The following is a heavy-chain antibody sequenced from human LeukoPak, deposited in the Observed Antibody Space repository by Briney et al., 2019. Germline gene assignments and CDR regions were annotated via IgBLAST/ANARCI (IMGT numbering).Heavy chain of an antibody. CDR2: ISSSSSYI. CDR3: ASGNDKNNHYDILTGYYWE. J-gene: IGHJ4*02. Sequence: PGGSLRLSCAASGFTFSSYSMNWVRQAPGKGLEWVSSISSSSSYIYYADSVKGRFTISRDNAKNSLYLQMNSLRAEDTAVYYCASGNDKNNHYDILTGYYWEWGQGTLVTVSS. D-gene: IGHD3-9*01. V-gene: IGHV3-21*01. CDR1: GFTFSSYS.